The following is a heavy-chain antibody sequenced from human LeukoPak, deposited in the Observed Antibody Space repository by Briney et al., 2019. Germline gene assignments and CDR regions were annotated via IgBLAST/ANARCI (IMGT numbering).Heavy chain of an antibody. CDR1: GFTFRGYW. CDR2: INQDGSEK. Sequence: GGSLRLSCAASGFTFRGYWMSWVRQAPGKGLEWVANINQDGSEKYYVDSVKGRFTISRDNAKNSLFLQMGSLRVEDTAVYYCARESTAGYNSSWYGFRNWGQGTLVSVSS. CDR3: ARESTAGYNSSWYGFRN. J-gene: IGHJ1*01. D-gene: IGHD6-13*01. V-gene: IGHV3-7*01.